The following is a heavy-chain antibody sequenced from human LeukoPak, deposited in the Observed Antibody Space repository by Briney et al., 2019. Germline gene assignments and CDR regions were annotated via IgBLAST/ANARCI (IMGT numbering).Heavy chain of an antibody. D-gene: IGHD6-6*01. CDR1: GGTFSSYA. CDR3: ANLQLASPLDY. V-gene: IGHV1-69*04. CDR2: IIPILGIA. Sequence: ASVKVSCKASGGTFSSYAISWVRQAPGQGLEWMGRIIPILGIANYAQKFQGRVTITADKSTSTAYMELSSLRSEDTAVYYCANLQLASPLDYWGQGTLVTVSS. J-gene: IGHJ4*02.